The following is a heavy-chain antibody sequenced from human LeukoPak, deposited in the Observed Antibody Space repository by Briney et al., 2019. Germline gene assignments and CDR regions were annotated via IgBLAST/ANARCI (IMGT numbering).Heavy chain of an antibody. CDR2: ISSSSSYI. J-gene: IGHJ4*02. D-gene: IGHD5-24*01. CDR3: ARESRTTISPKLDY. Sequence: KPGGSLRLSCAASGFTFSSYSMNWVRQAPGKGLEWVSSISSSSSYIYYADSMKGRFTISRDNAKNSLYLQMNSLRAEDTAVYYCARESRTTISPKLDYWGQGTLVTVSS. CDR1: GFTFSSYS. V-gene: IGHV3-21*01.